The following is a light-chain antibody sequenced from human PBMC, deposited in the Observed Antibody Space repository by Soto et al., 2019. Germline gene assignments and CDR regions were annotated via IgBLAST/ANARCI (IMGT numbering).Light chain of an antibody. J-gene: IGKJ1*01. V-gene: IGKV1-39*01. CDR3: QQSHKSPWT. CDR1: QSVSKC. Sequence: QMTQSPSSLAASLGDRVTITCRASQSVSKCLNWYQERPGKAPALLIYLTSTLQSGVPSRFSGSGSGTDFTLTISSLQPEDFATYYCQQSHKSPWTFGQGTKVDIK. CDR2: LTS.